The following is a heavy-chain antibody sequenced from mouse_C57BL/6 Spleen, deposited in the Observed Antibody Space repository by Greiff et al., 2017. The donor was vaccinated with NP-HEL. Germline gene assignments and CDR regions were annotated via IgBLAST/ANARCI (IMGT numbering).Heavy chain of an antibody. CDR1: GFSLTSYA. J-gene: IGHJ4*01. CDR2: IWTGGGT. CDR3: ARSSYDGYYPYYAMDY. V-gene: IGHV2-9-1*01. D-gene: IGHD2-3*01. Sequence: VQRVESGPGLVAPSQSLSITCTVSGFSLTSYAISWVRQPPGKGLEWLGVIWTGGGTNYNSALKSRLSISKDNSKSQVFLKMNSLQTDDTARYYCARSSYDGYYPYYAMDYWGQGTSVTVSS.